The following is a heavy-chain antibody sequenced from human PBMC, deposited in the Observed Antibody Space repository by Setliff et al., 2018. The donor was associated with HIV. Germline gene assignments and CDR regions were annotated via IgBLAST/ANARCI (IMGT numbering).Heavy chain of an antibody. CDR2: MYYSGST. D-gene: IGHD2-15*01. Sequence: SETLSLTCTVSDVSIISSSYYWGWIRQSPGKGLEWIGYMYYSGSTNYNPFLKSRVTISVDTSKNQFSLKLSSVTAADTAVYYCARRGVVSPDFDYWGQGTLVTVSS. CDR3: ARRGVVSPDFDY. V-gene: IGHV4-61*05. J-gene: IGHJ4*02. CDR1: DVSIISSSYY.